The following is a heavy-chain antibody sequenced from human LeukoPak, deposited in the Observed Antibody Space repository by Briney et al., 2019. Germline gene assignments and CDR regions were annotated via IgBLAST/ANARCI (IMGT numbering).Heavy chain of an antibody. CDR3: AMILGGYAPGDY. J-gene: IGHJ4*02. CDR2: ISSSSSYI. V-gene: IGHV3-21*01. D-gene: IGHD5-12*01. CDR1: GFTFSSYS. Sequence: GSLRLSCAASGFTFSSYSMNWVRQAPGKGLEWVSSISSSSSYIYYADSVKGRFTISRDNAKNSLYLQMNSLRAEDTAVYYCAMILGGYAPGDYWGQGTLVTVSS.